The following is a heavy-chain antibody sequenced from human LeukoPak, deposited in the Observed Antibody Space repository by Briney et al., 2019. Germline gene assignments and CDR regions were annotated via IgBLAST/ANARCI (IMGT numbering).Heavy chain of an antibody. CDR3: TLIQGWGSGSSYRDF. Sequence: GGSLRLSCAASGLSISNDWMSWVRQAPGKGLEWVARVKSKSAGETTDYAAPVKGRFTISRDDSKNTLYLQMNSLKTEDTAVYYCTLIQGWGSGSSYRDFWGQGTLVTVSS. D-gene: IGHD3-10*01. V-gene: IGHV3-15*01. CDR2: VKSKSAGETT. J-gene: IGHJ4*02. CDR1: GLSISNDW.